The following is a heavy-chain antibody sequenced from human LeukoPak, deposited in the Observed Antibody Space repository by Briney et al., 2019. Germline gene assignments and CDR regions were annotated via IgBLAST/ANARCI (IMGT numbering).Heavy chain of an antibody. V-gene: IGHV3-49*03. CDR1: GFTFGDYA. Sequence: GGSLRLSCTASGFTFGDYAMSWFRQAPGKGLEWVGFTRSKAYGGTTEYAASVKGRFTISRDDSKSIAYLQMNSLKTEGTAVYYCTRDGGPKFDYWGQGTLVTVSS. CDR3: TRDGGPKFDY. CDR2: TRSKAYGGTT. D-gene: IGHD3-16*01. J-gene: IGHJ4*02.